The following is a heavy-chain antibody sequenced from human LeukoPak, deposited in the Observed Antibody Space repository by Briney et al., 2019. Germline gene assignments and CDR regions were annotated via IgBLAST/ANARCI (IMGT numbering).Heavy chain of an antibody. CDR1: GLTFDDHG. J-gene: IGHJ6*03. CDR2: INWNGDST. D-gene: IGHD4-11*01. V-gene: IGHV3-20*04. CDR3: AREKVTTDNYYYMDV. Sequence: PGGSLRLSCAASGLTFDDHGMSWVRQAPGKGLRWVSAINWNGDSTSYADSVKGRFTISRDNAKNSLYLQMNSLRAEDTALYYCAREKVTTDNYYYMDVWGKGTTVTVSS.